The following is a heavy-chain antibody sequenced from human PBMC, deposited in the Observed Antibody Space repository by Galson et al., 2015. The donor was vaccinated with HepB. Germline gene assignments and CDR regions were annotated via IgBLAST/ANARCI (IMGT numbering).Heavy chain of an antibody. Sequence: SLRLSCAASGFTFSSYAMSWVRQAPGKGLEWVSAISGSGGSTYYADSVKGRFTISRDNSKNTLYLQMNSLRAEDTAVYYCAKVSIQLWPSGLGLYYFDYWGQGTLVTVSS. CDR3: AKVSIQLWPSGLGLYYFDY. J-gene: IGHJ4*02. V-gene: IGHV3-23*01. CDR2: ISGSGGST. D-gene: IGHD5-18*01. CDR1: GFTFSSYA.